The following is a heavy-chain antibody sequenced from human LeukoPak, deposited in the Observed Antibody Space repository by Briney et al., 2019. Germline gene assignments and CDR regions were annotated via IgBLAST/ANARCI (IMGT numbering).Heavy chain of an antibody. CDR1: GGTFSSYA. CDR3: ARDKVSGSYSITYYYYYGMDV. Sequence: EASVKVSCKASGGTFSSYAISWVRQAPGQGLEWMGRIIPIFGIANYAQKFQGRVTITADKSTSTAYMELSSLRSEDTAVYYCARDKVSGSYSITYYYYYGMDVWGKGTTVTVSS. J-gene: IGHJ6*04. CDR2: IIPIFGIA. D-gene: IGHD3-10*01. V-gene: IGHV1-69*04.